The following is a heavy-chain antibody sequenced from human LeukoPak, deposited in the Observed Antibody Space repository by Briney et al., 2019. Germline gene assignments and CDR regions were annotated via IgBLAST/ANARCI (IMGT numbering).Heavy chain of an antibody. CDR2: ISWQGGTT. CDR3: AELGITMIGGV. J-gene: IGHJ6*04. Sequence: GGSLRLSCAASGFTFDDYAMHWVRQAPGKGLEWVSFISWQGGTTYYADSVKGRFTISRDNSKNSLYLQMNSLRAEDTAVYYCAELGITMIGGVWGKGTTVTISS. CDR1: GFTFDDYA. V-gene: IGHV3-43D*03. D-gene: IGHD3-10*02.